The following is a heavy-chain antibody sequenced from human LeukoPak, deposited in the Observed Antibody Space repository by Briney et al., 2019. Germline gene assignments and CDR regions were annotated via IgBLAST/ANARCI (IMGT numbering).Heavy chain of an antibody. D-gene: IGHD3-10*01. CDR2: INPNSGGT. Sequence: ASVKVSCKASGYTFTSYGISWVRQAPGQGLEWMGWINPNSGGTKYAQKFQGRGTMTRDTSISTAYMDLSRLRSDDTAVYYCASELVRGVNDTFDIWGQGTMVTVSS. CDR1: GYTFTSYG. J-gene: IGHJ3*02. V-gene: IGHV1-2*02. CDR3: ASELVRGVNDTFDI.